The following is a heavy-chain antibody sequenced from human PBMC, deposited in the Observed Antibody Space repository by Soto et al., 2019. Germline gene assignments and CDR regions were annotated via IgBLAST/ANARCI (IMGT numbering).Heavy chain of an antibody. CDR2: INPSDGST. CDR1: GYTFTSYY. Sequence: QVQLVQSGAEVKKPGASVKVSCKASGYTFTSYYIHWVRQAPGQGLEWMGVINPSDGSTTSAEKFQGRVTMTRDTSTSTVYVELRSLRSEDTAVYYCARSEWELSRFDYWGQGTLVTVSS. CDR3: ARSEWELSRFDY. J-gene: IGHJ4*02. V-gene: IGHV1-46*01. D-gene: IGHD1-26*01.